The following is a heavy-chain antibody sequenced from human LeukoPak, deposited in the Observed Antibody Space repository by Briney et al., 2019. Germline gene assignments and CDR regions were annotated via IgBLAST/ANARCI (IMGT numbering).Heavy chain of an antibody. D-gene: IGHD4-17*01. Sequence: ESGPALVNPTQTLTLTCTFSGFSLSTNGVGVGWIRQPPGEALEWLALIYWNDDEVYSPSLKSRLIITKDISKNQVVLTLTSVDTVDTATYYCARRPVTKGFDYWGQGTLVTVSS. CDR2: IYWNDDE. J-gene: IGHJ4*02. CDR1: GFSLSTNGVG. V-gene: IGHV2-5*01. CDR3: ARRPVTKGFDY.